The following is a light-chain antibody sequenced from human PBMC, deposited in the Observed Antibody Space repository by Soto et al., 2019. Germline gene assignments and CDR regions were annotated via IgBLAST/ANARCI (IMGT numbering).Light chain of an antibody. CDR3: HHYGSSLGT. V-gene: IGKV3-20*01. J-gene: IGKJ1*01. CDR2: GAS. Sequence: EIVLTQSPGTLSLSPGERATLSCRASQSVRTSYLAWYQQKPGQPPRLLIYGASSRATAIPDRFSGSGSGTDFPLTISRLEPEDFAVYYWHHYGSSLGTFGQGTKVEIK. CDR1: QSVRTSY.